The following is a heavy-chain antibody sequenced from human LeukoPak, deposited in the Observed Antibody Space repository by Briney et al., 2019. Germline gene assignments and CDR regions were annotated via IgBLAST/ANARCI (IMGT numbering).Heavy chain of an antibody. D-gene: IGHD2-21*02. Sequence: GGSLRLSCAASGFTLISYVMSWVRQAPGRGLGWGSTIYTRGTGTFYANSVKGRFTISRDNSKNTLFVQMSGLRAEDTAVYYCAKGLLTAGSHNCMDVWGKGTTVTVSS. V-gene: IGHV3-23*05. CDR3: AKGLLTAGSHNCMDV. J-gene: IGHJ6*03. CDR2: IYTRGTGT. CDR1: GFTLISYV.